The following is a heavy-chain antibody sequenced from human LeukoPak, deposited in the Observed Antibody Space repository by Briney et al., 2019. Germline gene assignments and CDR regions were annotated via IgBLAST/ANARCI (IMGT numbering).Heavy chain of an antibody. CDR1: GGSISSSSYY. V-gene: IGHV4-39*07. CDR2: IYYSGST. D-gene: IGHD3-22*01. J-gene: IGHJ6*04. Sequence: SETLSLTCTVSGGSISSSSYYWGWIRQPPGKGLEWIGSIYYSGSTYYNPSLKSRVTISVDTSNNQFSLKLSSVTAADTAVYYCARDRNYDDCKTGQDVWGKGTTVTVSS. CDR3: ARDRNYDDCKTGQDV.